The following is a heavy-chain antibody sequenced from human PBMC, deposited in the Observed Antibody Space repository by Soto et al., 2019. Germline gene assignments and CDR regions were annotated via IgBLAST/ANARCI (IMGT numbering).Heavy chain of an antibody. D-gene: IGHD4-17*01. Sequence: QLQLQESGSGLVKPSQTLSLTCAVSGGSISSGGYSWSWIRQPPGKGLEWIGYIYHSGSTYYNPSLKGRVTISLDRSKKQFSLKLRSVTAAETAVYYCGRGMTTVTTLDYWGQGTLVTVSS. CDR3: GRGMTTVTTLDY. CDR2: IYHSGST. CDR1: GGSISSGGYS. V-gene: IGHV4-30-2*01. J-gene: IGHJ4*02.